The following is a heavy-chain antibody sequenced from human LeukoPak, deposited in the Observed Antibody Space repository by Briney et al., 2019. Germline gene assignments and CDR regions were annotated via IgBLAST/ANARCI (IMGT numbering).Heavy chain of an antibody. V-gene: IGHV4-59*08. CDR3: ARREGFGELSY. D-gene: IGHD3-10*01. J-gene: IGHJ4*02. CDR2: IYYSGST. CDR1: GGSISSYY. Sequence: SETLSLTCTVSGGSISSYYWSWIRQPPGKGLEWIGYIYYSGSTNYNPSLKSRVTISVDTSKNQFSLELSSVTAADTAVYYCARREGFGELSYWGQGTLVTVSS.